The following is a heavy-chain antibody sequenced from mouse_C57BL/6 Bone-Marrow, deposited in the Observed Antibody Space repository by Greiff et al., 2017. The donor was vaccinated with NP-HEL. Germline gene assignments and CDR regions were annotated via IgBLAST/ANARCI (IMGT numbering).Heavy chain of an antibody. CDR3: ARALRDYAMDY. V-gene: IGHV1-76*01. CDR1: GYTFTDYY. J-gene: IGHJ4*01. Sequence: QVQLQQSGAELVRPGASVKLSCKASGYTFTDYYINWVKQRPGQGLEWIARIYPGSGNTYYNEKFKGKATLTAEKSSSTAYMQLSSLTSEDSAVYFCARALRDYAMDYWGQGTSVTVSS. CDR2: IYPGSGNT. D-gene: IGHD1-1*01.